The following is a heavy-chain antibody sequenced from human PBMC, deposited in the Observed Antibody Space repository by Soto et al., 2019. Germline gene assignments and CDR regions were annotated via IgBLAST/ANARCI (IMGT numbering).Heavy chain of an antibody. CDR2: IYHSGST. V-gene: IGHV4-30-2*01. CDR3: ASGRRVDKPLLV. J-gene: IGHJ4*02. CDR1: GVSISSGGYS. D-gene: IGHD2-8*02. Sequence: QLQLQESGSGLVKPSQTLSLTGAVSGVSISSGGYSWSWIRQPPGKGLESIGYIYHSGSTYYNPHLKSRVTISVDRSKNQFSLKLSSVTAADTAVYYCASGRRVDKPLLVWGQGTLVTVSS.